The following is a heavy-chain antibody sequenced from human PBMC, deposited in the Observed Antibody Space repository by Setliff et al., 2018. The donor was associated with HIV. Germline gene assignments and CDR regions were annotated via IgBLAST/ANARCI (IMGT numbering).Heavy chain of an antibody. CDR1: GYYFTSYW. V-gene: IGHV5-51*01. J-gene: IGHJ4*02. D-gene: IGHD2-21*02. Sequence: PGESLKISCKGSGYYFTSYWIGWVRQMPGKGLEWMGIIYPGDSDTRISPSFRGQVTISADKSINTAYLQWSSLKASDTAMYYCARHVLVTRDVRYFDYWGQGTLVTVSS. CDR3: ARHVLVTRDVRYFDY. CDR2: IYPGDSDT.